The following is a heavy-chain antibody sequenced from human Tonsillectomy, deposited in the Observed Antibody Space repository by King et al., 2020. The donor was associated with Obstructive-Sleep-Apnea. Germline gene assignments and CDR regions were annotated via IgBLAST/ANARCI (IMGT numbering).Heavy chain of an antibody. CDR3: ASVLVAAAPFDY. CDR1: GFTFNSYT. Sequence: VQLVESGGGLVKPGGSLRLSCAASGFTFNSYTMNWVRQAPGKGLEWVSSISSSSGYIYYVESVKGRFTICKDNAENSLYLQMNSLGVEDTAVYYCASVLVAAAPFDYWGRGTLVTVSS. CDR2: ISSSSGYI. D-gene: IGHD2-2*01. V-gene: IGHV3-21*01. J-gene: IGHJ4*02.